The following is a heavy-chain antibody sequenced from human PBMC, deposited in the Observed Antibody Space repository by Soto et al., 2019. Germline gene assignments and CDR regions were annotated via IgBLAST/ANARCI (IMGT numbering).Heavy chain of an antibody. V-gene: IGHV1-46*01. Sequence: ASVKVSCKASGYTFTSYYMHWVRQAPGQGLEWMGIINPSGGSTSYAQKFQGRVTITRDTSTSTAYMELSSLRSEDTAVYYCARGVTLDRDGYETPFDYWGQGTLVTVS. J-gene: IGHJ4*02. D-gene: IGHD5-12*01. CDR2: INPSGGST. CDR1: GYTFTSYY. CDR3: ARGVTLDRDGYETPFDY.